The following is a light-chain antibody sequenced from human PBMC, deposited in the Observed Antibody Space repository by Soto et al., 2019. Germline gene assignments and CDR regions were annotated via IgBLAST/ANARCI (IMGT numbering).Light chain of an antibody. V-gene: IGLV2-14*01. CDR2: EVS. J-gene: IGLJ1*01. CDR3: TSYTSITAYA. Sequence: QSALTQPASVSGSPGQSITISCTGTSSDVGGYNYVSWYQLHPGKAPKLMVYEVSNRPSGVSNRFSGSKSGNTASLTISGLQAEDEADYYCTSYTSITAYAFGTGSKVTVL. CDR1: SSDVGGYNY.